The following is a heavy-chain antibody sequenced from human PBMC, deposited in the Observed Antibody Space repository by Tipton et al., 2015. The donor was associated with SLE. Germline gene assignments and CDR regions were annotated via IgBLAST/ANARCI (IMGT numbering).Heavy chain of an antibody. CDR2: INHRGST. CDR3: ASGRRAYSGYEPFGY. CDR1: GGSFSGYY. V-gene: IGHV4-34*01. Sequence: TLSLTCAVYGGSFSGYYWSWIRQPPGKGLEWIGEINHRGSTNYNPSLKSRVTISVDTSKNQLSLKLSSVTAADTAVYYCASGRRAYSGYEPFGYWGQGTLVTVSS. J-gene: IGHJ4*02. D-gene: IGHD5-12*01.